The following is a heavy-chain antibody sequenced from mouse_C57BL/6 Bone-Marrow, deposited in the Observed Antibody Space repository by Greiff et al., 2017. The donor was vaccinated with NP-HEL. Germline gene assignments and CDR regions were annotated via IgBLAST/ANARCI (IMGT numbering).Heavy chain of an antibody. CDR2: IDPENGDT. Sequence: EVQVVESGAELVRPGASVKLSCTASGFNIKDDYMHWVKQRPEQGLEWIGWIDPENGDTEYASKFQGKATITADTSSNPASLQLSSLTSEDTAVYYCTTQDLFYDYDGWYFGVWGTGTTVTVSS. V-gene: IGHV14-4*01. D-gene: IGHD2-4*01. CDR3: TTQDLFYDYDGWYFGV. CDR1: GFNIKDDY. J-gene: IGHJ1*03.